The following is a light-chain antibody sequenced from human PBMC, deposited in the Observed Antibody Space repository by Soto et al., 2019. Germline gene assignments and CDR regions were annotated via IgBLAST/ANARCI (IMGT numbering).Light chain of an antibody. CDR3: QQYKNWPPIT. CDR1: QSVSSN. Sequence: EIVMTPSPATLSVSPGERATLSCRASQSVSSNLAWYQQKPCQAPRLLIYGASTRATGIPARFSGSGSGTESTLTISSLQSEDFAVYYGQQYKNWPPITFGQGTRLEIK. V-gene: IGKV3-15*01. CDR2: GAS. J-gene: IGKJ5*01.